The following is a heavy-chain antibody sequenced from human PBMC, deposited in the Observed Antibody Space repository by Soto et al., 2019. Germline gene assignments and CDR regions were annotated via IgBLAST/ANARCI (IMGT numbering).Heavy chain of an antibody. CDR2: IRSKAYGGTT. V-gene: IGHV3-49*04. J-gene: IGHJ6*02. D-gene: IGHD6-13*01. CDR1: GFTFGDYA. Sequence: EVQLVESGGGLVQPGRSLRLSCTASGFTFGDYAMSWVRQAPGKGLEWVGFIRSKAYGGTTEYAASVKGRFTISRDDSKSIAYLQMNSLKTEDTAVYYCTRDGRYSGYDNYSSSWYRYYYYYYGMDVWGQGTTVTVSS. CDR3: TRDGRYSGYDNYSSSWYRYYYYYYGMDV.